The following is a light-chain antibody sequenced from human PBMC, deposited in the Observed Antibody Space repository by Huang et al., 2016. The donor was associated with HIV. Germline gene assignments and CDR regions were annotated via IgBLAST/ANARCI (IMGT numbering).Light chain of an antibody. CDR3: QQYNNWPYT. CDR1: QSVGSK. CDR2: GAS. V-gene: IGKV3-15*01. Sequence: DTVMTQTPATLSVSPGARATLSCRASQSVGSKLAWFQQKPGQAPRLLIHGASTRATGSPARFSGSGSWTEFTLTISSLQSEDFAVYYCQQYNNWPYTFGQGTKLEIK. J-gene: IGKJ2*01.